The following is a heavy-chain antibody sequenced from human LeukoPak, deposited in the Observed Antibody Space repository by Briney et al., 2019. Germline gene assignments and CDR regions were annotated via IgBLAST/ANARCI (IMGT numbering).Heavy chain of an antibody. Sequence: PSETLSLTCTVSGDSISSSSYYWGWIRQPPGKGLEWIGSIYYSGSTYYNPSLKSRVTISVDTSKNQFSLKLSSVTAADTAVYYCARQRYSGSYADYWGQGTLVTVSS. CDR2: IYYSGST. CDR1: GDSISSSSYY. V-gene: IGHV4-39*01. D-gene: IGHD1-26*01. CDR3: ARQRYSGSYADY. J-gene: IGHJ4*02.